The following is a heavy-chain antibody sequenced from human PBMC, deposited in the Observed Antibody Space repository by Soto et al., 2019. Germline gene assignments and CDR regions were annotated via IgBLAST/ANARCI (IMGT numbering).Heavy chain of an antibody. CDR3: ARGYYYDSSGSRNWFDP. V-gene: IGHV1-8*01. CDR2: MNPNSGNT. Sequence: ASVKVSCKXSGYTFTSYDINWVRQATGQGLEWMGWMNPNSGNTGYAQKFQGRVTMTRNTSISTAYMELSSLRSEDTAVYYCARGYYYDSSGSRNWFDPWGQGTLVTVSS. D-gene: IGHD3-22*01. J-gene: IGHJ5*02. CDR1: GYTFTSYD.